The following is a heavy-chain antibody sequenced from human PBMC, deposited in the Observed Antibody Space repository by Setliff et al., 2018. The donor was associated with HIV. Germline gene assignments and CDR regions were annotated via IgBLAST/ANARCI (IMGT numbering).Heavy chain of an antibody. CDR1: GFTFNKYA. J-gene: IGHJ4*02. D-gene: IGHD6-13*01. Sequence: GGSLRLSCAASGFTFNKYAMGWVRQAPGKGLEWVSITSGTGGSPFYADSVEGRFTISRDNSKNTVYLQMNSLRAEDTAAYYCAKGGLNWGIAAPFDYWGQGTLVTVSS. V-gene: IGHV3-23*01. CDR3: AKGGLNWGIAAPFDY. CDR2: TSGTGGSP.